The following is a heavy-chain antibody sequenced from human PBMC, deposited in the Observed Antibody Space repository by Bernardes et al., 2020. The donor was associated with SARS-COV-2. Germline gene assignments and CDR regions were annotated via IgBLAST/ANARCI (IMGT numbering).Heavy chain of an antibody. D-gene: IGHD2-2*01. CDR3: ARGGLVVPGVEYYYYYYGMEV. J-gene: IGHJ6*02. CDR1: GGSFSGYY. Sequence: SQTLSLTCAVYGGSFSGYYWSWIRQPPGKGLEWIGEINHSGSTNYNPSLKSRVTISVDTSKNQFSLKLSSVTAADTAVYYCARGGLVVPGVEYYYYYYGMEVWGQGTTVTVSS. CDR2: INHSGST. V-gene: IGHV4-34*01.